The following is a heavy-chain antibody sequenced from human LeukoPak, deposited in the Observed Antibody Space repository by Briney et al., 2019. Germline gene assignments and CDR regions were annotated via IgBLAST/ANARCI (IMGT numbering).Heavy chain of an antibody. CDR1: GFTFYVYT. V-gene: IGHV3-43*01. D-gene: IGHD3-10*01. Sequence: GGSLRLSCAAPGFTFYVYTMQSVRHAPGKGLGWVSLISWDGGSTYYADSVKGRFTISRDNRKNSLYLQMNSLRTEDTALYYCAKDMGTMVRGVPDYWGQGTLVTVSS. CDR3: AKDMGTMVRGVPDY. CDR2: ISWDGGST. J-gene: IGHJ4*02.